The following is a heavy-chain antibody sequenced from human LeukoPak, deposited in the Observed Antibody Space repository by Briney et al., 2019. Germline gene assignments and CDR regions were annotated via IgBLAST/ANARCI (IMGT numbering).Heavy chain of an antibody. J-gene: IGHJ3*02. CDR1: GFTFSSYS. Sequence: SGGSLRLSCAASGFTFSSYSMNWVRQAPGKGLEWVSSISSSSSYIYYADSVKGRFTISRDNAKNSLYLQMNSLRAEDTAVYYCAGEIGVVAAPGAFDIWGQGTMVTVSS. CDR2: ISSSSSYI. V-gene: IGHV3-21*01. CDR3: AGEIGVVAAPGAFDI. D-gene: IGHD2-15*01.